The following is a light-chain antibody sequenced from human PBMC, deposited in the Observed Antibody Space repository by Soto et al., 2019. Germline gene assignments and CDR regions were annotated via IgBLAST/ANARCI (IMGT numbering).Light chain of an antibody. Sequence: AIQMTQSPSSLSASVGDRVTITCRASQGIRNALGWYQQRPVKAPNLLIYAAYSLQRGVPSRFSGSGSGTDFTLSISSLQPEDFATYYCLQDYNYPLTFGQGTKVEIK. CDR3: LQDYNYPLT. CDR1: QGIRNA. J-gene: IGKJ1*01. CDR2: AAY. V-gene: IGKV1-6*01.